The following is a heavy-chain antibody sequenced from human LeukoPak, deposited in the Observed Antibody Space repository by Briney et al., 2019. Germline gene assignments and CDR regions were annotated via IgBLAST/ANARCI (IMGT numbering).Heavy chain of an antibody. D-gene: IGHD5-24*01. J-gene: IGHJ4*02. CDR1: RFTFSYYG. CDR2: ISYDGSNK. CDR3: AKDRDWYYFDY. Sequence: GGSLRLSWAADRFTFSYYGMEWGRQAPGKGLEWVAVISYDGSNKYYADSVKGRFTISRDNSKNTLYLQMNRPGAEDTAVYYCAKDRDWYYFDYWGQGTLVTVPS. V-gene: IGHV3-30*18.